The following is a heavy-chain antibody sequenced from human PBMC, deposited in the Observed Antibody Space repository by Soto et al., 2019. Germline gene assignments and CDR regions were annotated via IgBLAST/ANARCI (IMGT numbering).Heavy chain of an antibody. J-gene: IGHJ5*01. Sequence: GSLGLPCAASGFRFRTRAMSWVRQAAGKGLEWVASIRPGGDSTYYADSVKGRFAVSRDNSNVTLYLQMDSLRVEDTAIYYCKTHEEGAPRAGGFDSWGQGTLVTVYS. D-gene: IGHD1-26*01. V-gene: IGHV3-23*01. CDR1: GFRFRTRA. CDR3: KTHEEGAPRAGGFDS. CDR2: IRPGGDST.